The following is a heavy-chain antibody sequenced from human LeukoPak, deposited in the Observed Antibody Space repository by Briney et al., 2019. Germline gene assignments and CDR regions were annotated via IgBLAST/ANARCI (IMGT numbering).Heavy chain of an antibody. D-gene: IGHD3-22*01. J-gene: IGHJ6*02. CDR3: TKHITTDATTPFYYGMDV. V-gene: IGHV3-21*01. Sequence: GGSLRLSCAASGFAFSTYSMNWVRLPPGKGLEWVASISLDSVSIDYADSVKGRFTISRDNGKNSLHLQMDSLRAEDTAVYYCTKHITTDATTPFYYGMDVWGQGTTVTVSS. CDR1: GFAFSTYS. CDR2: ISLDSVSI.